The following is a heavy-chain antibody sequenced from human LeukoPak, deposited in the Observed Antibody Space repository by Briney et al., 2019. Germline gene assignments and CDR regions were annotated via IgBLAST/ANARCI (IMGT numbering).Heavy chain of an antibody. D-gene: IGHD6-13*01. CDR3: ARYSSSWYGFDY. CDR2: ISSNGGST. J-gene: IGHJ4*02. CDR1: GFTFSSYA. Sequence: GGSLRLSCAASGFTFSSYAMHWVRRAPGKGLEYVSAISSNGGSTYYANSVKGRFTISRDNSKNTLYLQMGSLRAEDMAVYYCARYSSSWYGFDYWGQGTLVTVSS. V-gene: IGHV3-64*01.